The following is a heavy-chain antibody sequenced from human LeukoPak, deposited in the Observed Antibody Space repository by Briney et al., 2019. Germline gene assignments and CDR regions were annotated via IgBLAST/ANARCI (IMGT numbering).Heavy chain of an antibody. Sequence: PGGSLRLSCAASGFTFSSYSMHWVRQAPGKGLEWVAFIRYDGSNKYYADSVKGRFTISRDNSKNTLYLQMNSLRAEDTAVYYCAKDQRQWLRLSYYYYGMDVWGQGTTVTVSS. CDR3: AKDQRQWLRLSYYYYGMDV. V-gene: IGHV3-30*02. CDR2: IRYDGSNK. J-gene: IGHJ6*02. CDR1: GFTFSSYS. D-gene: IGHD5-12*01.